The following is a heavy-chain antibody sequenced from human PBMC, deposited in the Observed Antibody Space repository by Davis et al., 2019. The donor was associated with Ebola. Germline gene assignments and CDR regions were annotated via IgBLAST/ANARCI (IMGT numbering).Heavy chain of an antibody. V-gene: IGHV3-30*03. CDR2: ISYNGSNK. Sequence: GESLKISCAASGFTFSSYSMNWVRQAPGKGLEWVAVISYNGSNKYYADSVKGRFTISRDNSKNTLYLQMNSLKIEDTAVYYCTTLSTVTTMYFDLWGRGTLVTVSS. J-gene: IGHJ2*01. D-gene: IGHD4-17*01. CDR3: TTLSTVTTMYFDL. CDR1: GFTFSSYS.